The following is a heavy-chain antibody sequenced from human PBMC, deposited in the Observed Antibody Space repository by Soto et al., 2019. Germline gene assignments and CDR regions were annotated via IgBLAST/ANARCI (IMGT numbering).Heavy chain of an antibody. CDR3: ARRLDSGYDFDY. Sequence: ETLSLTCTVSGGSISSYYWSWIRQPPGKGLEWIGYIYYSGSTNYNPSLKSRVTISVDTSKNQFSLKLSSVTAADTAVYYCARRLDSGYDFDYWGQGTLVTVSS. J-gene: IGHJ4*02. CDR1: GGSISSYY. D-gene: IGHD5-12*01. CDR2: IYYSGST. V-gene: IGHV4-59*08.